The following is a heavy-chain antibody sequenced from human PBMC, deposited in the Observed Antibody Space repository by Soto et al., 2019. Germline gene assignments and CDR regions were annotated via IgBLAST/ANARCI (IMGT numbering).Heavy chain of an antibody. J-gene: IGHJ1*01. V-gene: IGHV3-23*01. CDR1: GFTFSSYA. CDR2: ISGSGGST. CDR3: AKDLLGYSSSWSQSQYFQH. Sequence: GGSLRLSCAASGFTFSSYAMSWVRQAPGKGLEWVSAISGSGGSTYYADSVKGRFTISRDNSKNTLYLQMNSLRAEDTAVYYCAKDLLGYSSSWSQSQYFQHWGQGTLVTVSS. D-gene: IGHD6-13*01.